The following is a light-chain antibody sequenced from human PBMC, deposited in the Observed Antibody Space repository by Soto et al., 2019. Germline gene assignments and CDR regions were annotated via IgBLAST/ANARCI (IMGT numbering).Light chain of an antibody. CDR3: QQRSNWPPYT. J-gene: IGKJ2*01. V-gene: IGKV3-11*01. CDR1: QSVSSY. CDR2: DAS. Sequence: EIVLTQSPATLSLSPGERGTLSCMAIQSVSSYLAWYQQKPGQAPRLLIYDASNRATGIPARFSGSGSGTDFTLTISSLEPEDFAVYYCQQRSNWPPYTFGQGTKVDIK.